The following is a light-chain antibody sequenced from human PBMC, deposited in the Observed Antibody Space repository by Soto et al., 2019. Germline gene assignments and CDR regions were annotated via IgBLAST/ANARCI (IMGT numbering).Light chain of an antibody. Sequence: QSVLTQPPSASGTPGQRVTISCSRSSSNIGSNYVYWYQQLPGTAPKLLIYRNNQRPSGVPDRFSGSKSGTSASLAISGLRSEDEADYYCAAWDDSLSALYVFGTGTKVTV. V-gene: IGLV1-47*01. J-gene: IGLJ1*01. CDR1: SSNIGSNY. CDR3: AAWDDSLSALYV. CDR2: RNN.